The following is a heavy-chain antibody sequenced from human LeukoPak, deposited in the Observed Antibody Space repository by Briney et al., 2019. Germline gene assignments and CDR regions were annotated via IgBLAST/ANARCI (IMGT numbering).Heavy chain of an antibody. CDR1: GYTFTGYY. CDR3: ASTTRTSGSYLANDAFDI. Sequence: ASVKVTCKASGYTFTGYYMHWVRQPPGQGLEWMGWINPNSGGTNYAQKLQGMVTMTRDTSISTAYMKLSRLRSDDTAVYYCASTTRTSGSYLANDAFDIWGQGTMVTVSS. CDR2: INPNSGGT. D-gene: IGHD1-26*01. J-gene: IGHJ3*02. V-gene: IGHV1-2*02.